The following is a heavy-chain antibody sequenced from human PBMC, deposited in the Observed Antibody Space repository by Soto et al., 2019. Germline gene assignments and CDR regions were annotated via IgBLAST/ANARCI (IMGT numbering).Heavy chain of an antibody. D-gene: IGHD6-13*01. CDR2: ISTNGGST. Sequence: GGSLRLSCAASGFTVSSNYMHWVRQAPGKGLEYVSSISTNGGSTDYADSVKGRFTISRDNSKNTVYLQMSSLRAEDTAVYYCARDIEPPGLFFDYWGQGTLVTVSS. J-gene: IGHJ4*02. CDR3: ARDIEPPGLFFDY. CDR1: GFTVSSNY. V-gene: IGHV3-64D*06.